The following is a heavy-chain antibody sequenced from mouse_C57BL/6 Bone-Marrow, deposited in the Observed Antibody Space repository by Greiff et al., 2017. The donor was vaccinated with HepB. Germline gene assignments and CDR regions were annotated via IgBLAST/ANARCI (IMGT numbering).Heavy chain of an antibody. V-gene: IGHV5-15*01. J-gene: IGHJ4*01. CDR1: GFTFSDYG. Sequence: EVQGVESGGGLVQPGGSLKLSCAVSGFTFSDYGMAWVRQAPRKGPEWVAFISNLAYSIYYADTVTGRFTISRENAKNTLYLEMSSLRSEDTAMYYCARGNLYAMDYWGQGTSVTVSS. CDR3: ARGNLYAMDY. D-gene: IGHD2-1*01. CDR2: ISNLAYSI.